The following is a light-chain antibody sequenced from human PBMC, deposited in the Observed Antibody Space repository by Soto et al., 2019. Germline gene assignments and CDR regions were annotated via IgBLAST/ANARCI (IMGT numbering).Light chain of an antibody. CDR2: DGS. CDR1: QDISSA. J-gene: IGKJ4*01. Sequence: AIQLTQSPSSLSASVGDRVTITCRASQDISSALAWYQQKPGKAPKLLIYDGSSLESGVPLRFSGSGSGTDFTLTISSLQPEDFATYYCQQFNSYPPLTFGGGTKVDIK. CDR3: QQFNSYPPLT. V-gene: IGKV1-13*02.